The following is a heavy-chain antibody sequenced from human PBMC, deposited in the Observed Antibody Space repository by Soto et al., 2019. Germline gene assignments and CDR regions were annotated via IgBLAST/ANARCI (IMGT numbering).Heavy chain of an antibody. J-gene: IGHJ4*02. Sequence: SETLSLTCTVSGGYISSYYWSWIRQPPGKGLEWIGYIYYSGSTNYNPSLKSRVTISVDTSKNQFSLKLSSVTAADTAVYYCARHHDSWGQGTLVTVSS. CDR1: GGYISSYY. CDR2: IYYSGST. V-gene: IGHV4-59*08. CDR3: ARHHDS.